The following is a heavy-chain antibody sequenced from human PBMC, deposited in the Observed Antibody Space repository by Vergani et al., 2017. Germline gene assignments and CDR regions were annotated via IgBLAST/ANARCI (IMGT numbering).Heavy chain of an antibody. Sequence: QVQLQQWGAGLLKPSETLSLTCAVYGGSISSSSYYWGWIRQPPGKGLEWIGSIYYSGSTYYNPSLKSRVTISVDTSKNQFSLKLSSVTAADTAVYYCARQGDIVVVPAAIIPYYYYMDVWGKGTTVTVSS. V-gene: IGHV4-39*01. CDR1: GGSISSSSYY. J-gene: IGHJ6*03. CDR2: IYYSGST. D-gene: IGHD2-2*01. CDR3: ARQGDIVVVPAAIIPYYYYMDV.